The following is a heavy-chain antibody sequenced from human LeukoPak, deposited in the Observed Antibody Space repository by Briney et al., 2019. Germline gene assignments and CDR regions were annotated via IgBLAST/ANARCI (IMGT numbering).Heavy chain of an antibody. CDR2: ISGSGGST. CDR3: AKDHSSGWPDCFDY. D-gene: IGHD6-19*01. V-gene: IGHV3-23*01. J-gene: IGHJ4*02. CDR1: GFAFSSYA. Sequence: GGSLRLSCAASGFAFSSYAMNWVRQAPGKGLQWVSAISGSGGSTYYADSVEGRFTISRDNSKNTLYLQMNSLRAEDTAVYYCAKDHSSGWPDCFDYWGQGALVTVSS.